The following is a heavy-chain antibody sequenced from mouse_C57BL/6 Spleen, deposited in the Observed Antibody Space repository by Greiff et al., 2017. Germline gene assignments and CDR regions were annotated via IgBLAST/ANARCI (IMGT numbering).Heavy chain of an antibody. J-gene: IGHJ4*01. CDR3: ARDYDYDGHYAMDY. CDR2: INYDGSST. CDR1: GFTFSDYY. D-gene: IGHD2-4*01. V-gene: IGHV5-16*01. Sequence: EVKVVESEGGLVQPGSSMKLSCTASGFTFSDYYMAWVRQVPEKGLEWVANINYDGSSTYYLDSLKSRFIISRDNAKNILYLQMSSLKSEDTATYYCARDYDYDGHYAMDYWGQGTSVTVSS.